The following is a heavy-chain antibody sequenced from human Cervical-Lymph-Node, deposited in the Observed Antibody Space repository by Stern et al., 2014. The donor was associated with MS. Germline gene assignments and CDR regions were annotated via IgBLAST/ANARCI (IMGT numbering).Heavy chain of an antibody. J-gene: IGHJ4*02. CDR1: GASLSGVNW. CDR2: ILHAGNT. CDR3: ARGGGTDSPTYDY. D-gene: IGHD3-16*01. Sequence: MQLVESGPGLVKPSGTLSLTCTVSGASLSGVNWWTWVRQPPGKGLELIGEILHAGNTNYNPSLRSRVVMLVDSSKSQFSLQLTSVTAADTAVYYCARGGGTDSPTYDYWGQGTLVTVS. V-gene: IGHV4-4*02.